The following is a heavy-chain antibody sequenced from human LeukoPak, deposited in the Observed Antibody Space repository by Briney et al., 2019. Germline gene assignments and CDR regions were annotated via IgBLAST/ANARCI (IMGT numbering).Heavy chain of an antibody. CDR1: GYSLTELS. CDR3: AGSMVRGVIEY. CDR2: FDPEDGET. Sequence: GASVKVSCKVSGYSLTELSMQWVRQAPGKGLEWMGGFDPEDGETMYAQNFRGRVTMTEDTSTDTAYMEVNSLRAEGTAVYYCAGSMVRGVIEYWGQGTLVTVSS. J-gene: IGHJ4*02. V-gene: IGHV1-24*01. D-gene: IGHD3-10*01.